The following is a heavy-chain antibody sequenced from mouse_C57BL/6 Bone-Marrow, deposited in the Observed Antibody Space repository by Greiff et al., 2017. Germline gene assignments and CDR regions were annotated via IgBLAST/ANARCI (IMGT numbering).Heavy chain of an antibody. V-gene: IGHV6-3*01. CDR3: TGPDLLRHAMDY. CDR2: IRLKSDNYAT. J-gene: IGHJ4*01. D-gene: IGHD2-1*01. CDR1: GFTFSNYW. Sequence: DVKLVESGGGLVQPGGSMKLSCVASGFTFSNYWMNWVRQSPEKGLEWVAQIRLKSDNYATHYAESVKGRFTISRDDSKSSVYLQMNNLRAEDTGSYYCTGPDLLRHAMDYWGQGTSVTVSS.